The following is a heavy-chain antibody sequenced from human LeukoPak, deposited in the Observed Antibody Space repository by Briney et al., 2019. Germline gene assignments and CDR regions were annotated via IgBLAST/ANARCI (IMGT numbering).Heavy chain of an antibody. Sequence: SETLSLTCAVSGGSISSSYWWSWVRQPPGKGLEWIGEIYHSGSTNYNPSLKSRVTILVDESKNQFSLKLSSVSAADTAVYYCAGGRRYAWHYWGQGTPVTVSS. V-gene: IGHV4-4*02. CDR2: IYHSGST. CDR3: AGGRRYAWHY. D-gene: IGHD2-8*01. CDR1: GGSISSSYW. J-gene: IGHJ4*02.